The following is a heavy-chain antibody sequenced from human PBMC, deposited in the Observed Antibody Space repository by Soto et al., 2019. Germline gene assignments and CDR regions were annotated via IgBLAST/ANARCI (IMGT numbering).Heavy chain of an antibody. V-gene: IGHV1-69*13. J-gene: IGHJ3*02. CDR2: IIPIFGTA. D-gene: IGHD3-22*01. CDR3: ASRVDNYYDSSGYYYSAFDI. CDR1: GGTFGSYA. Sequence: SVKVSCKASGGTFGSYAISWVRQAPGQGLEWMGGIIPIFGTANYAQKFQGRVTITADESTSTAYMELSSLRSEDTAVYYCASRVDNYYDSSGYYYSAFDIWGQGTMVTVSS.